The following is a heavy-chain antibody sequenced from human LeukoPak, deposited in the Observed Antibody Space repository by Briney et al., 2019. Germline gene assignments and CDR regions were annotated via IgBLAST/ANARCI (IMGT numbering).Heavy chain of an antibody. CDR1: GGSFSGYY. CDR2: INHSGST. D-gene: IGHD1-26*01. CDR3: AGTPLLLYAFDI. Sequence: SETLSLTCAVYGGSFSGYYWSWIRQPPGKGLEWIGEINHSGSTNYNPPLKSRVTISVDTAKNQFSLKLSSVTAADTAVYYCAGTPLLLYAFDIWGQGTMVTVSS. J-gene: IGHJ3*02. V-gene: IGHV4-34*01.